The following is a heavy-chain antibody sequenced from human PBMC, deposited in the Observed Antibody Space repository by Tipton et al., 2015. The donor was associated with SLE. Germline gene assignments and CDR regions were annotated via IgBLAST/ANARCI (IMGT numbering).Heavy chain of an antibody. CDR3: AKADYDDTDYYYYGLDV. V-gene: IGHV3-43D*04. CDR2: ISWDGGST. J-gene: IGHJ6*02. Sequence: SLRLSCSASGFTFEDYAMHWVRQAPGKGLEWVSLISWDGGSTYYADSVKGRFTISRDNSKNSLSLQMNSLSPEDTALYYCAKADYDDTDYYYYGLDVWGQGTTVTVSS. D-gene: IGHD3-22*01. CDR1: GFTFEDYA.